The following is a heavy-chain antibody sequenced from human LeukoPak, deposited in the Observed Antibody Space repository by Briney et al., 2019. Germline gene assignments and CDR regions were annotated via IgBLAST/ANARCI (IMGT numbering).Heavy chain of an antibody. Sequence: SETLSLTCTVSGGSISSHYWSWIRQPPGKGLEWIGYIYYSGSTNYNPSLKSRVTISVDTSKNQFSLKLSSVTAADPAVYYCARVGVAGPFSWFDPWGQGTLVTVSS. D-gene: IGHD6-19*01. CDR1: GGSISSHY. CDR3: ARVGVAGPFSWFDP. V-gene: IGHV4-59*11. CDR2: IYYSGST. J-gene: IGHJ5*02.